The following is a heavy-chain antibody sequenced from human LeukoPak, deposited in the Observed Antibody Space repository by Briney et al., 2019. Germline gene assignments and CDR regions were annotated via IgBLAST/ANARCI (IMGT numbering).Heavy chain of an antibody. V-gene: IGHV1-8*03. CDR1: GGTFSSYA. CDR3: ARAEGDSTWFGWFDA. D-gene: IGHD3-10*01. Sequence: ASVKVSCKASGGTFSSYAISWVRQAPGQGLEWMGWMNPKSGTTGYAQKFQGRVTITRNTSTNTSYLEVNNLKSADTAVYYCARAEGDSTWFGWFDAWGQGTLVTVS. CDR2: MNPKSGTT. J-gene: IGHJ5*02.